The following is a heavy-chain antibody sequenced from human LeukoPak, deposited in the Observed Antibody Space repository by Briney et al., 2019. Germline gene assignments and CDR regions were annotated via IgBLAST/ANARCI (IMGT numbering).Heavy chain of an antibody. CDR2: IYYSGST. CDR1: GGSISSYY. CDR3: ARDSGDSSGYNWFDP. Sequence: PSETLSLTCTVSGGSISSYYWSWIRQPPGKGLEWIGYIYYSGSTNYNPSLKSRVTISVDTSKNQFSLKLSSVTAADTAVYYCARDSGDSSGYNWFDPWGQGTLVTVSS. J-gene: IGHJ5*02. D-gene: IGHD3-22*01. V-gene: IGHV4-59*01.